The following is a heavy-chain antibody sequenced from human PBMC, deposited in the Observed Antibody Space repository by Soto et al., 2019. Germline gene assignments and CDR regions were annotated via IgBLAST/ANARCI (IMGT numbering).Heavy chain of an antibody. D-gene: IGHD5-18*01. CDR3: ARGSRIQLWLILGRFDP. J-gene: IGHJ5*02. CDR2: INPNSGGT. CDR1: GYTFTGYY. V-gene: IGHV1-2*04. Sequence: GASVKVSCKASGYTFTGYYTHWVRQAPGQGLEWMGWINPNSGGTNYAQKFQGWVTMTRDTSISTAYMELSRLRSDDTAVYYCARGSRIQLWLILGRFDPWGQGTLVTVSS.